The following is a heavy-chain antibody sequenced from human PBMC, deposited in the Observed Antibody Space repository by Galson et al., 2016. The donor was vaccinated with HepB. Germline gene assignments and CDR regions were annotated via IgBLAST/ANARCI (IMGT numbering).Heavy chain of an antibody. CDR3: ARVREWKNPYYYGSGSYHGAWYFDL. J-gene: IGHJ2*01. CDR2: INPSGGNT. D-gene: IGHD3-10*01. CDR1: GYTFTSYY. V-gene: IGHV1-46*01. Sequence: SVKVSCKASGYTFTSYYMHWVRQAPGQGLEWMGIINPSGGNTSYAQRFHGRVTMTRDTSTSTVYMELSSLRSEDTAVYYCARVREWKNPYYYGSGSYHGAWYFDLWGRGTLVTVSS.